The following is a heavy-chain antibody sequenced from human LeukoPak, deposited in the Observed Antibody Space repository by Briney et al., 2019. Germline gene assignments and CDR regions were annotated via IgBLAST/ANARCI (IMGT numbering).Heavy chain of an antibody. J-gene: IGHJ4*02. V-gene: IGHV4-38-2*02. Sequence: PSETLSLTCTVSGYSISSGYYWGWIRQPPGKGLEWIGEIYHSGSTNYNPSLKSRVTISVDKSKNQFSLKLSSVTAADTAVYYCARGIAAAGTDDYWGQGTLVTVSS. CDR2: IYHSGST. D-gene: IGHD6-13*01. CDR1: GYSISSGYY. CDR3: ARGIAAAGTDDY.